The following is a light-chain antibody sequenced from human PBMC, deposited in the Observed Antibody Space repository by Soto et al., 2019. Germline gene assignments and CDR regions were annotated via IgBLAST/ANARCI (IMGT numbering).Light chain of an antibody. Sequence: ETVLTQSPGTVSLSPGERATLSCTTSQTVNSDYLAWYQQKPGQAPRLLIYGVFNRATGIPDRFSGSGSGTYFTLTISGVEIVDSAVYYCQHYDGSPRTFGQGTNLEI. CDR3: QHYDGSPRT. J-gene: IGKJ2*02. V-gene: IGKV3-20*01. CDR2: GVF. CDR1: QTVNSDY.